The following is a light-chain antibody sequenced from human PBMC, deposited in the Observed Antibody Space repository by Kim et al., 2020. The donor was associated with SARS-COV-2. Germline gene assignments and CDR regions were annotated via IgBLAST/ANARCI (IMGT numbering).Light chain of an antibody. CDR1: QSVSSY. Sequence: SLSPGERPTLSGRASQSVSSYLAWYQQKHGQAPRLLIYDASNRATGIPARFSGSGSGTDFTLTISSLEPEDFAVYYCQQRSNWFTFGPGTKVDIK. V-gene: IGKV3-11*01. J-gene: IGKJ3*01. CDR2: DAS. CDR3: QQRSNWFT.